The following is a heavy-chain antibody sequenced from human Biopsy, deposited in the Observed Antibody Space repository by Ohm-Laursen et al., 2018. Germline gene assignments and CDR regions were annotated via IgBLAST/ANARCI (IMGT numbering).Heavy chain of an antibody. V-gene: IGHV4-59*06. J-gene: IGHJ4*02. CDR2: IFYSANT. CDR3: ARLGSGDYFPTFFDF. CDR1: GGSISSDY. Sequence: TLSLTCPVSGGSISSDYWSWIRQTPGKGLEWIGNIFYSANTYYNPSLKSRVTISVDTSKNQFSLKLSSVTAADTAVYYCARLGSGDYFPTFFDFWGQGALVTVSS. D-gene: IGHD5-12*01.